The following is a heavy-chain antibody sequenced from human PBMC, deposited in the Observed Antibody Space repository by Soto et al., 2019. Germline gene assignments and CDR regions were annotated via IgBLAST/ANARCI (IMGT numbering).Heavy chain of an antibody. V-gene: IGHV4-39*01. J-gene: IGHJ4*02. CDR2: FFYSGNT. CDR1: GGSISSSGYY. Sequence: SETLSLTCTVSGGSISSSGYYWGWMRQPPGKGLEWIASFFYSGNTYYNPSLKSRVAISVDTSKNQFSLELSSVTAADTAVYFCARRHALLIDACYWGQGTLVTVSS. CDR3: ARRHALLIDACY. D-gene: IGHD3-16*01.